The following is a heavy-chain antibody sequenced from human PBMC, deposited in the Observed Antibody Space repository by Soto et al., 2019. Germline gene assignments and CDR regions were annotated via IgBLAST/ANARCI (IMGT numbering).Heavy chain of an antibody. CDR1: GGSISSGAHY. D-gene: IGHD4-17*01. Sequence: QVQMQESGPGLVKTSQTLSLTCTVSGGSISSGAHYWNWIRQLPGKGLEWIGCIYYSGSTYYNPSLKSRVTISVDTSNNQFSLKLSSVTAADTAVYYCARGPYGASDSWGQGTLVTVSS. CDR3: ARGPYGASDS. V-gene: IGHV4-31*03. J-gene: IGHJ4*02. CDR2: IYYSGST.